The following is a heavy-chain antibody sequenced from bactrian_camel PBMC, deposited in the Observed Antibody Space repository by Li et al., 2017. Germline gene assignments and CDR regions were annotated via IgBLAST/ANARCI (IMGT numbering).Heavy chain of an antibody. D-gene: IGHD1*01. Sequence: QVQLVESGGGSVQAGGSLRLSCAASGYTYTTATRFCMGWFRQAPGKEREGVAAIHTDGGNTAYADSVKGRFTISVDNARSTLYLQMNNLKPEDTAMYYCAADLGPCQVRGRNLVPRPTTFGYWGQGTQVTVS. J-gene: IGHJ6*01. CDR3: AADLGPCQVRGRNLVPRPTTFGY. V-gene: IGHV3S28*01. CDR2: IHTDGGNT. CDR1: GYTYTTATRFC.